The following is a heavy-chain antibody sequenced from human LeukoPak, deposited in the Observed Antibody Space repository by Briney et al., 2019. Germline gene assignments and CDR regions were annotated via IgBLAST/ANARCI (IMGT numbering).Heavy chain of an antibody. CDR2: IYSAGSM. CDR3: ARGDYSKPFDY. CDR1: GFSVSSSY. D-gene: IGHD3-10*01. J-gene: IGHJ4*02. V-gene: IGHV3-53*01. Sequence: GGSLRLSCAASGFSVSSSYMSWVRQAPGQGLEWVSVIYSAGSMYYGDSVKGRFTISRDNSKNTLYLQMNSLRAEDTAVYYCARGDYSKPFDYWGQRTLVAVSS.